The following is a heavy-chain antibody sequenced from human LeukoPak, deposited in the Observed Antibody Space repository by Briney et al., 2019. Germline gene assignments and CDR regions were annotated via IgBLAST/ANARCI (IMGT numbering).Heavy chain of an antibody. CDR1: GGSISSYY. V-gene: IGHV4-59*01. D-gene: IGHD5-24*01. Sequence: SETLSLTCTVSGGSISSYYWSWIRRPPGKGLEWIGYIYYSGSTNYNPSLKSRVTISVDTSKNQFSLKLSSVTAADTAVYYCAGGGGYNSIDYWGQGTLVTVSS. CDR2: IYYSGST. J-gene: IGHJ4*02. CDR3: AGGGGYNSIDY.